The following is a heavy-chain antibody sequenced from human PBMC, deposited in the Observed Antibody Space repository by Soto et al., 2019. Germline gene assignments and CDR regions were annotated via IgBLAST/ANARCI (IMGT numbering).Heavy chain of an antibody. Sequence: GGSLRLSCAASGFTVSSNYMSWVRQAPGKGLEWVSVIYSGGSTYYADSVKGRFTISRDNSKNTLYLQMNSLRAEDTAVYYCASTPPGTIFGVVIMDYYYGMDVWGQGTTVTVSS. V-gene: IGHV3-53*01. CDR3: ASTPPGTIFGVVIMDYYYGMDV. CDR2: IYSGGST. CDR1: GFTVSSNY. J-gene: IGHJ6*02. D-gene: IGHD3-3*01.